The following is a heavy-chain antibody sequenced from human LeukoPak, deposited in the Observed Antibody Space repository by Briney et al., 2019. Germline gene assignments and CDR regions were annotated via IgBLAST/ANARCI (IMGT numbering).Heavy chain of an antibody. CDR1: GGSISGYY. J-gene: IGHJ3*02. Sequence: SETLSLTCTVSGGSISGYYWSWIRQPPGKGLEWIGEINHSGSTNYNPSLKSRVTISVDTSKNQFSLKLSSVTAADTAVYYCARLVTYKRAFDIWGQGTMVTVSS. CDR3: ARLVTYKRAFDI. D-gene: IGHD1-14*01. V-gene: IGHV4-34*01. CDR2: INHSGST.